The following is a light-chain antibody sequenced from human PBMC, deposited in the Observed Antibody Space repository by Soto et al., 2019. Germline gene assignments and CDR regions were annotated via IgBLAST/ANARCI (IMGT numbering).Light chain of an antibody. CDR2: AAS. J-gene: IGKJ5*01. V-gene: IGKV1-27*01. Sequence: TKRPAFLSSSIGDSGVNTHLANQAINKYLAWYQQKPGQFPKLLIYAASTLHPGVPSRFSGSGSGTDFTLTISCLQPEDVATYYSQKYNSAPLTFGPGRRLEIK. CDR3: QKYNSAPLT. CDR1: QAINKY.